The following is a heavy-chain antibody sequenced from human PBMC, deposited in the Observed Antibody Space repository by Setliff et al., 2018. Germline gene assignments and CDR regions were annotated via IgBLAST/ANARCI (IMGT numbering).Heavy chain of an antibody. D-gene: IGHD2-2*01. CDR1: GFTFNNYA. CDR2: ISGGGAT. Sequence: GGSLRLSCVVSGFTFNNYAMTWVRQAPGKGLEWVASISGGGATDYADSVKGRFIISRDNSKNTLYLQMNSLRAEDTAVYYCARGGCSATSCLDYWGQGILVTVSS. V-gene: IGHV3-23*01. J-gene: IGHJ4*02. CDR3: ARGGCSATSCLDY.